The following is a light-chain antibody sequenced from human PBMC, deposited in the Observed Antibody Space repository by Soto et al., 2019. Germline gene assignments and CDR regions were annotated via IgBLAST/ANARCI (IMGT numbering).Light chain of an antibody. Sequence: QSFLTQPASVSGSPGQSITISCTGTSSDVGGYNFVSWYQQHPGRAPKLLIYEVSRRPSGVSNRFSGSKSGDTASLTISGLQAEDEADYYCYSYRGYYTRVFGTGTKVTVL. J-gene: IGLJ1*01. CDR3: YSYRGYYTRV. CDR1: SSDVGGYNF. V-gene: IGLV2-14*01. CDR2: EVS.